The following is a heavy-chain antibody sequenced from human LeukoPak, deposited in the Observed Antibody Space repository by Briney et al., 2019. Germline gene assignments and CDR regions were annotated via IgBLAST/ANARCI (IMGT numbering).Heavy chain of an antibody. Sequence: GGSLRLSCAASGFTFSSYAMSWVRQAPGKGLEWVSFIDSSSSSIHYADSVKGRFTVSRDSAKNSLYLQMNSLRAEDTAVYYCARGDYYGSGSLYFDYWGQGTLVTVSS. CDR2: IDSSSSSI. CDR3: ARGDYYGSGSLYFDY. V-gene: IGHV3-48*04. D-gene: IGHD3-10*01. J-gene: IGHJ4*02. CDR1: GFTFSSYA.